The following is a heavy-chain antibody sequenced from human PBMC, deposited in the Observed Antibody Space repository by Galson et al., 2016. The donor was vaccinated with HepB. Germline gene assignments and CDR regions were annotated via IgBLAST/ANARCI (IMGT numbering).Heavy chain of an antibody. CDR2: IIPIFGTV. J-gene: IGHJ6*02. V-gene: IGHV1-69*13. Sequence: SVKVSCKASGGTCSSYAISWVRQAPGQGLEWMGGIIPIFGTVNYAQKFQGRVTLTADESTSTAYMELSSLRSEDTAVYYCASGEGDPLYYYYYGMDVWGQGTTVTVSS. CDR1: GGTCSSYA. D-gene: IGHD2-21*02. CDR3: ASGEGDPLYYYYYGMDV.